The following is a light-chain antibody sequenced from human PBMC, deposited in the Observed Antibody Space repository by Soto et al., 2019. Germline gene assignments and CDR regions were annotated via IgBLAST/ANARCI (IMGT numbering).Light chain of an antibody. V-gene: IGKV3-20*01. CDR3: QQYGGSPRT. CDR2: GAS. CDR1: QSISSW. J-gene: IGKJ1*01. Sequence: TQSPSTLSASVGDRVTITCRASQSISSWLAWYQQKRGQAPRLLIHGASNRATGIPDRFSGSGSGTDFTLTITRLEPEDFAVYYCQQYGGSPRTFGQGTKVDI.